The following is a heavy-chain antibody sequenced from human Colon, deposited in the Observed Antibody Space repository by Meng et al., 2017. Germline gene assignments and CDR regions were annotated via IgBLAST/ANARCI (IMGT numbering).Heavy chain of an antibody. CDR2: IIPIFGTA. CDR3: ARPRDSSGWYGEWYFDL. J-gene: IGHJ2*01. D-gene: IGHD6-19*01. Sequence: SVKVSCKASGGTFSSYAISWVRQAPGQGLEWMGGIIPIFGTANYAQKFQGRVTITADKSTSPAYMGLSSLRSEDTAVYYCARPRDSSGWYGEWYFDLWGRGTLVTVSS. V-gene: IGHV1-69*06. CDR1: GGTFSSYA.